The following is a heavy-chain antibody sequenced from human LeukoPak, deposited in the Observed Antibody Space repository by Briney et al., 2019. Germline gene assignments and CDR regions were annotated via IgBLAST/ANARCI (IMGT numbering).Heavy chain of an antibody. Sequence: RDSLKMSCKCSGYSFTSYWIGWARQMPGKGVDWMGIIYPGDADTRYSPTFQGQVTISADKSISTASLQWSSLKASDTAMYYCARSIAATAPGVDFWGQGTLVTVSS. CDR2: IYPGDADT. V-gene: IGHV5-51*01. CDR1: GYSFTSYW. D-gene: IGHD6-6*01. CDR3: ARSIAATAPGVDF. J-gene: IGHJ4*02.